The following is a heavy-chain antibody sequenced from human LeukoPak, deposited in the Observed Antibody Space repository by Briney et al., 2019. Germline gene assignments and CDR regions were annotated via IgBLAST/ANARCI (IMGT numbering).Heavy chain of an antibody. Sequence: GGSLRLSCAASGFTFSSYSMNWVRQAPGKGLEWVSSISSSSSYIYYADSVKGRFTISRDNAKNSLYLQMNSLRAEDTAVYYCARAGPDSSGYYIPAFDIWGQGTMVTVSS. D-gene: IGHD3-22*01. CDR1: GFTFSSYS. CDR2: ISSSSSYI. V-gene: IGHV3-21*01. J-gene: IGHJ3*02. CDR3: ARAGPDSSGYYIPAFDI.